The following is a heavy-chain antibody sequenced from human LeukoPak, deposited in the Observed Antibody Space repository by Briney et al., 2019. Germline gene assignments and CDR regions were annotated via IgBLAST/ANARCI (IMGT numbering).Heavy chain of an antibody. D-gene: IGHD6-13*01. J-gene: IGHJ6*02. Sequence: GGSLRLSCAASGFTFSSNYMSWVRQAPGKGLEWVSVIYSGGTTYYAHSLKARFTISRDHSKHPLYLQMTSLRAEDTAVYYCARDRDSSSWYLMDVWGQGTTVTVSS. CDR1: GFTFSSNY. V-gene: IGHV3-66*01. CDR2: IYSGGTT. CDR3: ARDRDSSSWYLMDV.